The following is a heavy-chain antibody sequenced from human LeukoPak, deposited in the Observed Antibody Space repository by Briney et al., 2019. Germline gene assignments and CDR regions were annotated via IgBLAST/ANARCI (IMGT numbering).Heavy chain of an antibody. J-gene: IGHJ4*02. CDR3: ARRTGWTERYYLDD. CDR1: GYSFTSYW. D-gene: IGHD1-1*01. V-gene: IGHV5-51*01. CDR2: IYPGDFDT. Sequence: GASLQISCKGSGYSFTSYWIGWVRQMPGKGLEWMGSIYPGDFDTRYSPSFQGQVTISADKSISTAYLQWSSLEASDTAMYYCARRTGWTERYYLDDWGQGTLVTVSS.